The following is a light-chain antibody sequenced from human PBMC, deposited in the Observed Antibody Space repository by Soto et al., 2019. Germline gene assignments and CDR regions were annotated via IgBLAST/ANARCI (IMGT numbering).Light chain of an antibody. CDR1: SSDVGSYDY. CDR3: TSFAPGRIYV. V-gene: IGLV2-14*01. CDR2: GVS. Sequence: QSALTQPASVSGSPGQSTTISCIGTSSDVGSYDYVSWYQLHPGKAPKLMIYGVSNRPSGVSNRFSGSKSGNTAFLTISGLQAEDEADYYCTSFAPGRIYVFGSGTKVTVL. J-gene: IGLJ1*01.